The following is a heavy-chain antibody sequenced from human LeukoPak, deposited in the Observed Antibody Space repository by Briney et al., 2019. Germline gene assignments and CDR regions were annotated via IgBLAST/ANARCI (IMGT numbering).Heavy chain of an antibody. CDR3: AKAPVTSCRGAFCYPFDY. CDR1: EFTFSSYA. CDR2: MSSSDDGR. J-gene: IGHJ4*02. Sequence: GGSLRLSCAASEFTFSSYAMSWVRQAPGKGLEWVSAMSSSDDGRYYAASVRGRFTISRDTSRSTLYLQMNSLRAEDAAVYYCAKAPVTSCRGAFCYPFDYWGQGTLVTVSS. D-gene: IGHD2-15*01. V-gene: IGHV3-23*01.